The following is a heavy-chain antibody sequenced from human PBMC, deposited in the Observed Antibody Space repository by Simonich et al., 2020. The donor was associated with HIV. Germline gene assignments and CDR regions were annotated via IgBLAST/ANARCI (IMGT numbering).Heavy chain of an antibody. CDR2: IKPIGSA. Sequence: QVQLQQWGSGLLKPSETLSLTCAVFGGSFSGYHRSWIRQPPGKGLEWIGEIKPIGSANYNPSLTSRVTISLHTSKKQFSLKVNSVTAADTAVYYCATSSGGNEYWGQGTLVTVSS. CDR3: ATSSGGNEY. D-gene: IGHD3-10*01. CDR1: GGSFSGYH. V-gene: IGHV4-34*01. J-gene: IGHJ4*02.